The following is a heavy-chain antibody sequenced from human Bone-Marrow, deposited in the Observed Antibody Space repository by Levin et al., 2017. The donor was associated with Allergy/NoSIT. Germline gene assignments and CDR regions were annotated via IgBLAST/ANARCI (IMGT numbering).Heavy chain of an antibody. CDR3: ATEEPLNWTTVGCY. CDR2: INPNSGGT. J-gene: IGHJ4*02. V-gene: IGHV1-2*06. Sequence: GESLKISCKASGYTFTGYYMHWVRQAPGQGLEWMGPINPNSGGTNYAQQFKGRVTMTRDTSISTAYMELSRLRSDDTAVYYCATEEPLNWTTVGCYWGQGTLVTVSS. CDR1: GYTFTGYY. D-gene: IGHD1-1*01.